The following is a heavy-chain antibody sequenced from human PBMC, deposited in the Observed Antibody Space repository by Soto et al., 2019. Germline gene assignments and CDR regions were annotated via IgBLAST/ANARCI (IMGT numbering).Heavy chain of an antibody. Sequence: SETLSLTCTVSGGSISSYYWSWIRQPPGKGLEWIGYIYYSGSTNYNPSLKSRVTIPVDTSKNQFSLKLSSVTAADTAVYYCARLITIFGYLDYWGQGTLVTVSS. CDR2: IYYSGST. CDR3: ARLITIFGYLDY. D-gene: IGHD3-9*01. CDR1: GGSISSYY. J-gene: IGHJ4*02. V-gene: IGHV4-59*08.